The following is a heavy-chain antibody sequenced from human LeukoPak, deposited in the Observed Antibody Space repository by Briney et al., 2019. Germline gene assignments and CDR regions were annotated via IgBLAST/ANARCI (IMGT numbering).Heavy chain of an antibody. D-gene: IGHD6-13*01. Sequence: SETQSLTCTVSGGSISSYYWSWIRQPAGKGLEWIGRIYTSGSTNYNPSLKSRVTMSVDTSKNQFSLKLSSVTAADTAVYYCARDHQFEGMAAAGTDYWGQGTLVTVSS. CDR2: IYTSGST. V-gene: IGHV4-4*07. CDR3: ARDHQFEGMAAAGTDY. J-gene: IGHJ4*02. CDR1: GGSISSYY.